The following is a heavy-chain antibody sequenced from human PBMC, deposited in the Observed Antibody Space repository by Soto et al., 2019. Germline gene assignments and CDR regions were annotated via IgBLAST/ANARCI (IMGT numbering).Heavy chain of an antibody. CDR3: ARGLRYSSCWLPPNIDY. V-gene: IGHV4-31*03. J-gene: IGHJ4*02. CDR1: GGXISSGGYY. D-gene: IGHD6-13*01. Sequence: SETLSLTCTVSGGXISSGGYYCSWIRQHPGKGLEWIGYIYYSGSTYYNPSLKSRVTISVDTSKNQFSLKLSSVTAADTAVYYCARGLRYSSCWLPPNIDYWGQGTLVTVSS. CDR2: IYYSGST.